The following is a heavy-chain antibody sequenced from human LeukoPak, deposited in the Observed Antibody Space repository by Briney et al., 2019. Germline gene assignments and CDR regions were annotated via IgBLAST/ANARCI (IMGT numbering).Heavy chain of an antibody. CDR1: GGSFSGYY. CDR3: ARETRRGGSGAYF. D-gene: IGHD6-19*01. J-gene: IGHJ4*02. V-gene: IGHV4-34*01. Sequence: SETLSLTCAVYGGSFSGYYWSWIRQPPGKGLEWIGEINHSGSTNYNPSLKSRVTISVDASKNQFSLKLRSVTAADTAVYYCARETRRGGSGAYFWGQGTLVTVSS. CDR2: INHSGST.